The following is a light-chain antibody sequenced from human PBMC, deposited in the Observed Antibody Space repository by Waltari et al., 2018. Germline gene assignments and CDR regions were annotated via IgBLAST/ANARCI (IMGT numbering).Light chain of an antibody. CDR1: QSISNW. Sequence: DVQMTQSPSTLSASVGDRVPITCRASQSISNWLAWYQQKPGKPPKLLIHKASTLENEVPSRFSGTGFGTEFTLTISGLQPDDFATYYCHQYHGQSLTFGQGTKVEIK. J-gene: IGKJ1*01. CDR2: KAS. V-gene: IGKV1-5*03. CDR3: HQYHGQSLT.